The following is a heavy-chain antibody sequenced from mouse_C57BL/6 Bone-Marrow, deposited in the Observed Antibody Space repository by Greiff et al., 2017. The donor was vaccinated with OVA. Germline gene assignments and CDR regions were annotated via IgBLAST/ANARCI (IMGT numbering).Heavy chain of an antibody. Sequence: VQLQQSGPELVRPGASVKISCKAPGYTFTSYWMQWVRQRPGQGLEWIGEIFPGSGSTYYNEKFKGKATLTVDQSSSTAYMQLSSLTSEDSAVDFCERSGNYYCSSHWYFDVWGTGTTVTVSS. D-gene: IGHD1-1*01. CDR1: GYTFTSYW. CDR2: IFPGSGST. J-gene: IGHJ1*03. CDR3: ERSGNYYCSSHWYFDV. V-gene: IGHV1-56*01.